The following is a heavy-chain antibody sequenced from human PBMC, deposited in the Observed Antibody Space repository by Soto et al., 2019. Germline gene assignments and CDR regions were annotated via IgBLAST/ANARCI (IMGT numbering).Heavy chain of an antibody. D-gene: IGHD3-3*01. CDR3: AHEADYDFWSGYYV. V-gene: IGHV3-23*01. CDR1: GLLCRRYY. Sequence: GGPLILSCALSGLLCRRYYMSWVRQAPGKGLEWVSAISGSGGSTYYADSVKGRFTISRDNSKNTLYLQMNSLRAEDTAVYYCAHEADYDFWSGYYVWGQGTTVTVSS. CDR2: ISGSGGST. J-gene: IGHJ6*02.